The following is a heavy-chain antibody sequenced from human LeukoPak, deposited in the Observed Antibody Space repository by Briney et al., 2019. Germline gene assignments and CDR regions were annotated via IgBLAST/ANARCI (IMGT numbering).Heavy chain of an antibody. CDR1: GGSFSGYY. CDR3: ARGCGYSYGLAKPPGYFDL. Sequence: SETLSLTCAVYGGSFSGYYWSWIRQPPGKGLEWIGEINHSGSTNYNPSLKSRVTISVDTSKNQFSQKLSSVTAADTAVYYCARGCGYSYGLAKPPGYFDLWGRGTLVTVSS. CDR2: INHSGST. J-gene: IGHJ2*01. D-gene: IGHD5-18*01. V-gene: IGHV4-34*01.